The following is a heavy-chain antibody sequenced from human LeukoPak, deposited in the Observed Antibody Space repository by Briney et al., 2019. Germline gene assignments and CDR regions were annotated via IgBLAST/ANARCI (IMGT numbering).Heavy chain of an antibody. D-gene: IGHD6-13*01. CDR2: IIPIFGTA. CDR3: ARVPQGSSWPYYFDY. V-gene: IGHV1-69*01. Sequence: SSVKVSCKASGGTFSSYAISWVRQAPGQGLEWMGGIIPIFGTANYAQTFQGRVTITADESTSTAYMELSSLRSEDTAVYYCARVPQGSSWPYYFDYWGQGTLVTVSS. J-gene: IGHJ4*02. CDR1: GGTFSSYA.